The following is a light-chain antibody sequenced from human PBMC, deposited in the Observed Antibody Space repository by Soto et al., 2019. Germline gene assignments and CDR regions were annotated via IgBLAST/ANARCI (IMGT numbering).Light chain of an antibody. CDR3: SSFTTSHTGV. J-gene: IGLJ3*02. V-gene: IGLV2-14*01. Sequence: QSALTQPASVSGSPGLSITISCTGTSSDVGGHNYVSWYQQHPGKAPKLMIYEVSNRPSGVSNRFSGSKSGNTASLTISGLQAEDEADYYCSSFTTSHTGVFGGGTKLTVL. CDR2: EVS. CDR1: SSDVGGHNY.